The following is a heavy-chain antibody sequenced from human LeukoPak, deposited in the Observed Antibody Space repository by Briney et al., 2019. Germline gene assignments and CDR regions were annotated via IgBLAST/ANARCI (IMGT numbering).Heavy chain of an antibody. D-gene: IGHD6-13*01. CDR1: GGTFSSYA. CDR3: AREPPGAAAGNNLFDP. V-gene: IGHV1-69*05. J-gene: IGHJ5*02. Sequence: ASVKVSCKASGGTFSSYAISWVRQAPGQGLEWMGGIIPIFGTANYAQKFQGRVTITTDESTSTAYMELSSLRSEDTAVYYCAREPPGAAAGNNLFDPWGQGTLVTVSS. CDR2: IIPIFGTA.